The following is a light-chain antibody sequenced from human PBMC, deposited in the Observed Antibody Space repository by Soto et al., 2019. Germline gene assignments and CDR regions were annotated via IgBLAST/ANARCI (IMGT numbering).Light chain of an antibody. CDR3: LQKYFYPFT. V-gene: IGKV1-6*01. CDR1: QGIRND. Sequence: AIQMTQSPSSLSASVGDRVTITCRASQGIRNDLDWFQQKPGKAPKLLIYAASNLQSGVPARFSGSGSGTDFTLTISSLQPXXXATYYCLQKYFYPFTFGPGTKVDIK. J-gene: IGKJ3*01. CDR2: AAS.